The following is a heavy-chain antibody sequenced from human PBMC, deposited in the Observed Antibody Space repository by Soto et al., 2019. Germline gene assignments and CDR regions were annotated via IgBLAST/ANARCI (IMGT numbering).Heavy chain of an antibody. Sequence: EVQLVESGGGLVQPGGSLRLSGAPSGFTLSSFNMNWVRQAPGKGLEWVSYISSSSSTIYYADSVKGRFTISRDTAKNSLYLQMNTLRDEDTAVYYCARGTHSSTWGQGTLVTVSS. V-gene: IGHV3-48*02. CDR3: ARGTHSST. J-gene: IGHJ5*02. CDR2: ISSSSSTI. D-gene: IGHD6-13*01. CDR1: GFTLSSFN.